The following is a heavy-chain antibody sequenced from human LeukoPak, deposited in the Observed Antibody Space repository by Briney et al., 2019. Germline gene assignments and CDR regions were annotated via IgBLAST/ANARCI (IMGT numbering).Heavy chain of an antibody. CDR1: GFIFTNYF. CDR3: ATDRGWRTSGYYLYYFEY. CDR2: IKHDGSEK. Sequence: GGSLRLSCAASGFIFTNYFMSWVRQAPGKGLEWVASIKHDGSEKYYVDSVRGRFTISRDNTMNLLYLQMSSLRAEDTAVYYCATDRGWRTSGYYLYYFEYWGQGTLVTYSS. D-gene: IGHD3-3*01. V-gene: IGHV3-7*01. J-gene: IGHJ4*02.